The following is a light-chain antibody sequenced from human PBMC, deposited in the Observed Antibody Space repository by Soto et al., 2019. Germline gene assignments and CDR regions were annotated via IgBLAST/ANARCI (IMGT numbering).Light chain of an antibody. CDR2: DAS. V-gene: IGKV1-33*01. CDR1: QDISNH. CDR3: QRHDGVPL. Sequence: DIQLTQSPSSLSASVGDRVTITCQASQDISNHLNWYQQKPGKAPNLLIYDASDLETGVPSRFSGGGSGTFFSFTINILQHEDIATYYCQRHDGVPLFGPGTKVEIK. J-gene: IGKJ3*01.